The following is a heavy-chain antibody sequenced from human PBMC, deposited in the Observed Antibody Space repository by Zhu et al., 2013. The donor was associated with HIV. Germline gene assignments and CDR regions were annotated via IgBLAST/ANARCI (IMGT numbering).Heavy chain of an antibody. V-gene: IGHV1-8*02. CDR2: MNPNSGNT. D-gene: IGHD3-10*01. J-gene: IGHJ3*02. Sequence: QVQLVQSGAEVKKPGSSVKVSCKASGGTFSSYDINWVRQATGQGLEWMGWMNPNSGNTGYAQKFQGRVTMTRNTSISTAYMELSSLRSEDTAVYYCARAMGRFGEGDAFDIWGQGTMVTVSS. CDR1: GGTFSSYD. CDR3: ARAMGRFGEGDAFDI.